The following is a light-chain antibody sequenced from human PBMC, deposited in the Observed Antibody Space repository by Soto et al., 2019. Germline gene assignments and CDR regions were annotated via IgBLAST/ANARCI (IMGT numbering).Light chain of an antibody. V-gene: IGKV3-20*01. CDR1: QSVSSNF. CDR2: GAY. Sequence: EIVLTQSPGTLSLSPGERATLSCKASQSVSSNFLAWYQRKPGQAPRLLIYGAYYRATDIPYRFSGSGSGYVFTITITRLAPEDFDIYYCQKYGTSPPTFGQGTQVEI. CDR3: QKYGTSPPT. J-gene: IGKJ1*01.